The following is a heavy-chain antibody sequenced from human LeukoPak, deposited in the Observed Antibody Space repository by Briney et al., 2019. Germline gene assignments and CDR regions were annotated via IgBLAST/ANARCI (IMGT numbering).Heavy chain of an antibody. D-gene: IGHD3-3*01. CDR1: GGTFSSYA. V-gene: IGHV1-69*05. Sequence: SVKVSCKASGGTFSSYAISWVRQAPGQGLEWMGRIIPIFGTANYAQKFQGRVTITTDESTSTAYMELSSLRSEDTAVYYCARSENYDFWSGDAFDYWGQGTLVAVSS. CDR2: IIPIFGTA. J-gene: IGHJ4*02. CDR3: ARSENYDFWSGDAFDY.